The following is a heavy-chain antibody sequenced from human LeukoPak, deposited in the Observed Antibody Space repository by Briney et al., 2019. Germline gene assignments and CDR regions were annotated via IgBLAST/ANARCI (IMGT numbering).Heavy chain of an antibody. D-gene: IGHD3-22*01. CDR2: IWYDGSNK. CDR1: GFTFSSYG. Sequence: GGSLRLSCAASGFTFSSYGMHWVRQAPGKGLEWVAVIWYDGSNKYYADSVKGRFTISRDNSKNTLYLQMNSLRAEDTAVYYCARGGYCYDSSGGYDYWGQGTLVTVSS. V-gene: IGHV3-33*01. J-gene: IGHJ4*02. CDR3: ARGGYCYDSSGGYDY.